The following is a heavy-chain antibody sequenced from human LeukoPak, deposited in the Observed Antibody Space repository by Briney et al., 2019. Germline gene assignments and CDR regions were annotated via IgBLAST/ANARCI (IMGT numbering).Heavy chain of an antibody. CDR3: ATFIIGPTIDY. CDR2: ISYDATIT. D-gene: IGHD3-10*01. J-gene: IGHJ4*02. V-gene: IGHV3-30*03. Sequence: GGSLRLSCDASGFTFSNYAMHWLRQAPGKGLEWVALISYDATITHYLDSVKGRFTISRDNSKNTVYLQMNSLRGEDSAVYYCATFIIGPTIDYWGQGTLVTVSS. CDR1: GFTFSNYA.